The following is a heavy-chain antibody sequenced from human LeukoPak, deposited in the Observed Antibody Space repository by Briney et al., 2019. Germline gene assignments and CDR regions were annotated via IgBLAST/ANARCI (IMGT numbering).Heavy chain of an antibody. Sequence: VGSLRLSCAASGFTFSSYEMNWVRQAPGKGLEWVSYINSDGSIIYYADSVKGRFTISRDNGKNSLYLQMNSLRADDTAVYYCARMDRVVTAIPDFHYWGQGTLVTVSS. CDR1: GFTFSSYE. D-gene: IGHD2-21*02. CDR3: ARMDRVVTAIPDFHY. J-gene: IGHJ4*02. CDR2: INSDGSII. V-gene: IGHV3-48*03.